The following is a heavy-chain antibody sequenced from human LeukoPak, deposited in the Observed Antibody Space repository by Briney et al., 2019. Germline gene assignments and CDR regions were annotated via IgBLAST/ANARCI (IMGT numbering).Heavy chain of an antibody. CDR2: IYTSGST. CDR3: ARGEIYDYVWGSQPNWFDP. Sequence: SETLSLTCTVSGDSISNFYWSWIRQPAGKGLEWIGRIYTSGSTNYNPSLKSRVTISVDTSKNQFSLKLSSVTAADTAVYYCARGEIYDYVWGSQPNWFDPWGQGTLVTVSS. CDR1: GDSISNFY. V-gene: IGHV4-4*07. J-gene: IGHJ5*02. D-gene: IGHD3-16*01.